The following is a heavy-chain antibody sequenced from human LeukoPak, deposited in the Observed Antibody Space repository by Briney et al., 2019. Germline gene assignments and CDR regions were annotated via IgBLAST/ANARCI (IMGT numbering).Heavy chain of an antibody. J-gene: IGHJ4*02. D-gene: IGHD4-17*01. CDR3: AKAIARWNYGDSLDY. CDR2: ISGSGGRT. CDR1: GFTFSSYA. Sequence: GGSLRLSCAASGFTFSSYAMTWVRQAPGEGLEWVSAISGSGGRTYSADSVKGRFTISRDNSKNTLYLQMNSLRAEDTAVYYCAKAIARWNYGDSLDYWGQGTLVTVSS. V-gene: IGHV3-23*01.